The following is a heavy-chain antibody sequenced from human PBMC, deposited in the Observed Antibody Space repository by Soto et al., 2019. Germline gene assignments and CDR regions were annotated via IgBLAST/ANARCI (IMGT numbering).Heavy chain of an antibody. CDR3: ARDEEITVTLSYYYYYGMDV. D-gene: IGHD4-17*01. J-gene: IGHJ6*02. V-gene: IGHV3-74*01. Sequence: GGSLRLSCAASGFTFISYWMHWVRQAPGKGLVWVSRINSDGSSTSYADSVKGRFTISRDNAKNTLYLQMNSLRAEDTAVYYCARDEEITVTLSYYYYYGMDVWGQGTTVTVSS. CDR2: INSDGSST. CDR1: GFTFISYW.